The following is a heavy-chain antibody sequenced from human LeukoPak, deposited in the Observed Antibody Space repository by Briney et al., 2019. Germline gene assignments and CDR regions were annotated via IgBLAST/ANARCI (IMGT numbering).Heavy chain of an antibody. CDR3: ATYYVGAGGRGH. CDR2: HSGNS. J-gene: IGHJ4*02. V-gene: IGHV4-61*03. D-gene: IGHD3-16*01. Sequence: PSETLSLTCTVSGASVSSNSYHWSWIRQAPGKGLEWIGHSGNSDYKPSLKSRITMSTDTSNNRFSLNLVSVTAADTAVCYCATYYVGAGGRGHWGPGTLVTVSS. CDR1: GASVSSNSYH.